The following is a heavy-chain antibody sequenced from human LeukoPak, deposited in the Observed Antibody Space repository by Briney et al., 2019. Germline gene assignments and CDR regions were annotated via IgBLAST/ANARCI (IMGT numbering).Heavy chain of an antibody. J-gene: IGHJ6*02. CDR3: ARVEGVYSDHAVYYGMDV. CDR2: IIPIFGTA. CDR1: GGTFSSYA. Sequence: ASVKVSCKASGGTFSSYAISWVRQAPGQGLEWMGGIIPIFGTANYAQKFQGRVTITADESTSTAYMELSSLRSDDTAVYYCARVEGVYSDHAVYYGMDVWGQGTTVTVSS. V-gene: IGHV1-69*13. D-gene: IGHD5-12*01.